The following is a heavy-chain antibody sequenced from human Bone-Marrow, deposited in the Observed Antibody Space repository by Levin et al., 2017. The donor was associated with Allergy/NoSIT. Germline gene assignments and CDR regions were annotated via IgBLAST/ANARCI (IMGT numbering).Heavy chain of an antibody. V-gene: IGHV3-49*04. Sequence: GGSLRLSCTTSGFTFGDYPVTWVRQAPGKALEWVGRIRSTPYGATTKYTASVEGRFTISRDDSKSIAYLQMNSLKTEDTAVYYCTRGHSYFDYWGQGTLVTVSS. J-gene: IGHJ4*02. CDR3: TRGHSYFDY. D-gene: IGHD3-10*01. CDR2: IRSTPYGATT. CDR1: GFTFGDYP.